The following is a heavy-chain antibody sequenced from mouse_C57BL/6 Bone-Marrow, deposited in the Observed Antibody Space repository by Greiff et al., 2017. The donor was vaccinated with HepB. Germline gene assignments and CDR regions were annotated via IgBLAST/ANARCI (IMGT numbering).Heavy chain of an antibody. J-gene: IGHJ4*01. CDR3: TRRIHTTVVACDAMDY. Sequence: QVQLQQSGAELVRPGASVTLSCKASGYTFTDYEMHWVKQTPVHGLEWIGAIDPETGGTAYNQKFKGKAILTADKSSSTAYMELRSLTSEDSAVYYCTRRIHTTVVACDAMDYWGQGTSVTVSS. CDR2: IDPETGGT. D-gene: IGHD1-1*01. CDR1: GYTFTDYE. V-gene: IGHV1-15*01.